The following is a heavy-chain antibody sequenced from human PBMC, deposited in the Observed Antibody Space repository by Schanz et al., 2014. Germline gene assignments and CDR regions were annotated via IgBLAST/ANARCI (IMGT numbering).Heavy chain of an antibody. D-gene: IGHD3-10*01. CDR1: GFTFTDHA. J-gene: IGHJ4*02. CDR3: AKDPYGSGNHYTY. V-gene: IGHV3-23*04. CDR2: ISGLGEAT. Sequence: EVQLVESGGGLVRPGDSLRLSCAASGFTFTDHAMSWVRQAPGKGLEWVSTISGLGEATFYSDSVKGRFTVSRDNSKNTLYVQLNSLRAEDTAVYYCAKDPYGSGNHYTYWGRGALVSVSS.